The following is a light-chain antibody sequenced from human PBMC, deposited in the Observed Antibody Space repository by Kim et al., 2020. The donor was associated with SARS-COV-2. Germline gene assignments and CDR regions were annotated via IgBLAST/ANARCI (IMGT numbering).Light chain of an antibody. CDR1: QTISRY. CDR3: QQSHSIPYT. J-gene: IGKJ2*01. CDR2: AAS. V-gene: IGKV1-39*01. Sequence: YASEGDSITITCRASQTISRYLNWYQQKPGKAPNLLISAASTLQSGVPSRFSGGGSGTEFTLTINSLQPEDSATYYCQQSHSIPYTFGQGTKLEI.